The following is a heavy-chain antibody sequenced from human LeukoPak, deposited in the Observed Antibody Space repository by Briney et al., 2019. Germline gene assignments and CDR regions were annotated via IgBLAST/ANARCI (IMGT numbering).Heavy chain of an antibody. CDR2: ISSSGSYI. V-gene: IGHV3-21*01. Sequence: GGSLRLSCAASGFTFSSYSMNWVRQAPGKGLEWVSSISSSGSYIYYADSVKGRFTISRDNAKNSLYLQMNSLRAEDTAVYYCARDWTRRGLLPPVFDYWGQGTLVTVSS. J-gene: IGHJ4*02. CDR3: ARDWTRRGLLPPVFDY. CDR1: GFTFSSYS. D-gene: IGHD1-26*01.